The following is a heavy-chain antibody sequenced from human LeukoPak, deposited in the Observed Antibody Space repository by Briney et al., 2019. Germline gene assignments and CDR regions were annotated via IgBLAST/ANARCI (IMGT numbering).Heavy chain of an antibody. D-gene: IGHD6-13*01. Sequence: ASVKVSCKASGCTFTGYYMHWVRQAPGQGLEWMGRINPNSGGTNYAQKFQGRVTMTRDTSISTAYMELSRLRSDDTAVYYCARDLSSWYVIDYWGQGTLVTVSS. CDR3: ARDLSSWYVIDY. J-gene: IGHJ4*02. CDR1: GCTFTGYY. V-gene: IGHV1-2*06. CDR2: INPNSGGT.